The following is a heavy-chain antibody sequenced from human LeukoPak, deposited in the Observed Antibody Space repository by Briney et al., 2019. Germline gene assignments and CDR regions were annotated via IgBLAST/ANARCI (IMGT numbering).Heavy chain of an antibody. Sequence: ARSLRLSCAASGFTFSSYGMHWVRQAPGKGLEWVAVIWYDGSNKYYADSVKGRFTISRDNSKNTLYLQMNSLRAEDTAVYYCYALDTVPHAFDIWGQGTMVTVSS. CDR1: GFTFSSYG. V-gene: IGHV3-33*01. D-gene: IGHD4-17*01. CDR3: YALDTVPHAFDI. J-gene: IGHJ3*02. CDR2: IWYDGSNK.